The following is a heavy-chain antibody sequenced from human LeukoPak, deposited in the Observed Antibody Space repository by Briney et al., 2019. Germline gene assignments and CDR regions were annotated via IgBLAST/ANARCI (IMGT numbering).Heavy chain of an antibody. Sequence: ASVKVSFKASGYTFTDYYLHWVRQAPGQGPEWMGWINPNSGGTKYAQKFQGRVTMTRDTSISTAYMELSGLKSDDTAVYYCARRADGYNFAYWGQGTLVTVSS. CDR1: GYTFTDYY. CDR2: INPNSGGT. V-gene: IGHV1-2*02. CDR3: ARRADGYNFAY. J-gene: IGHJ4*02. D-gene: IGHD5-24*01.